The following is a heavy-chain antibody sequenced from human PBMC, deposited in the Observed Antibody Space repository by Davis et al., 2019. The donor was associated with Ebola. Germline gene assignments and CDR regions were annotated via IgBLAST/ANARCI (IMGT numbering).Heavy chain of an antibody. CDR1: GFTLGSYP. CDR2: ISGSGGRT. CDR3: ARAPVAVPPSYFDF. Sequence: GGSLRLSCASSGFTLGSYPMSWVRQAPGKGLEWVSAISGSGGRTNYADSVKGRFTISRDNSINTLYLQMNSLRAEDTAVYYCARAPVAVPPSYFDFWGQGTVVTVSS. V-gene: IGHV3-23*01. J-gene: IGHJ4*02. D-gene: IGHD2-15*01.